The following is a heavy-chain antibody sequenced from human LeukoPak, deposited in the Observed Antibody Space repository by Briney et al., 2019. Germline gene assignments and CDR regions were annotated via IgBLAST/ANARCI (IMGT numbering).Heavy chain of an antibody. CDR3: AKCGSGGSCYSD. V-gene: IGHV1-2*02. D-gene: IGHD2-15*01. J-gene: IGHJ4*02. CDR2: INPNSSGT. CDR1: GYTFTSYY. Sequence: ASVKVSCKASGYTFTSYYMHWVRQAPGQGLEWMGWINPNSSGTYYARKFQGRVTLTRDTSINTAYMELSGLISDDTATYFCAKCGSGGSCYSDWGQGTLVTVSS.